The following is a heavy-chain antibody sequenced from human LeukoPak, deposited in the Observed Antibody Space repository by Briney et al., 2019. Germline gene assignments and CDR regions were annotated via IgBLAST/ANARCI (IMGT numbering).Heavy chain of an antibody. CDR3: AGYHAYGVTTPPLGY. J-gene: IGHJ4*02. V-gene: IGHV4-38-2*02. CDR1: GYSISSGYY. D-gene: IGHD4-17*01. CDR2: IYHSGST. Sequence: SETLSLTCTVSGYSISSGYYWVWIRQPPGKGLEWIGSIYHSGSTYYNPSLKSRVTISVDTSKNQFSLKLSSVTAADTAVYYCAGYHAYGVTTPPLGYWGQGTLVTVSS.